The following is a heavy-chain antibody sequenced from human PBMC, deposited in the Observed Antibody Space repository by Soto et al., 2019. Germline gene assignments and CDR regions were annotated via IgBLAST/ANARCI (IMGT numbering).Heavy chain of an antibody. Sequence: QVQLVQSGTEVKKPGASVKVSCKASGYTFTSYAISWVRQAPGQGLEWMGWINPYNGNTNYAQKLQGRVTMPTDTSTSTAYMELRSLRSDDTAVYYCARDTAMALPDAWGQGTLVTVSS. CDR2: INPYNGNT. CDR1: GYTFTSYA. V-gene: IGHV1-18*01. J-gene: IGHJ4*02. CDR3: ARDTAMALPDA. D-gene: IGHD5-18*01.